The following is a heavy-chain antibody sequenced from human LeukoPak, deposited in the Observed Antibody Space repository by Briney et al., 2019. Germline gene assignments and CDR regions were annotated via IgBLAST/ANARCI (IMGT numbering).Heavy chain of an antibody. Sequence: SETLSLTCTVSGGSISSGGYYWSWIRQHPGKGLEWIGCIYYRGGTYYNPSLKSRVSISVDTSKNQFSLNLSSVTAADTAVYYCARSSGARGDVWGQGTLVTVSS. V-gene: IGHV4-31*03. J-gene: IGHJ4*02. CDR3: ARSSGARGDV. D-gene: IGHD2-15*01. CDR1: GGSISSGGYY. CDR2: IYYRGGT.